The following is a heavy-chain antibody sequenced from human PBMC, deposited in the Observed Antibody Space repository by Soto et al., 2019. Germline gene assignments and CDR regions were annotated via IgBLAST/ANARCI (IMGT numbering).Heavy chain of an antibody. CDR3: AGYRWSYARDY. CDR1: GYTFTSYG. J-gene: IGHJ4*02. Sequence: QVQLVQSGDEVKKPGASVNVSCTASGYTFTSYGFNWVRQAPGQGLEWMGWISAYNGNTNYAQKLQRRVTMTTDTSTSTAYRELRRLRSDDTAGYYCAGYRWSYARDYLGQGTLVTVSS. V-gene: IGHV1-18*01. D-gene: IGHD1-26*01. CDR2: ISAYNGNT.